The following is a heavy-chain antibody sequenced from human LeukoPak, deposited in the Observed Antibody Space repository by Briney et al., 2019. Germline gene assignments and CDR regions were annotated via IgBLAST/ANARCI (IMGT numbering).Heavy chain of an antibody. D-gene: IGHD4-17*01. CDR1: GFTFSSYS. Sequence: PGRSLRLSCAASGFTFSSYSMNWVRQAPGKGLEWVSSISSSSSYIYYADSVKGRFTISRDNAKNSLYLQMNSLRAEDTAVYYCARGDYGDWYYMDVWGKGTTVTVSS. CDR2: ISSSSSYI. J-gene: IGHJ6*03. CDR3: ARGDYGDWYYMDV. V-gene: IGHV3-21*01.